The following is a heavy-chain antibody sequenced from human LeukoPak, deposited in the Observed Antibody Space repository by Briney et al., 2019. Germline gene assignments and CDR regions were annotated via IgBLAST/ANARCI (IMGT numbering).Heavy chain of an antibody. Sequence: GGSLRLSCAASGFTFSSYGMHWVRQAPGKGLEWVAVISYEGSNKYYADSVKGRFTISRDNSKNTLYLQFNSLRVDDTAVYYCARDQFRDYFRGADYWGQGTLVTVSS. D-gene: IGHD3-16*01. CDR1: GFTFSSYG. J-gene: IGHJ4*02. CDR3: ARDQFRDYFRGADY. V-gene: IGHV3-33*05. CDR2: ISYEGSNK.